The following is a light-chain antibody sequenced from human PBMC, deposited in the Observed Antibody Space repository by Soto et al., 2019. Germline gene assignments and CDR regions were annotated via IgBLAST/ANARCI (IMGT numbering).Light chain of an antibody. CDR2: GAS. J-gene: IGKJ5*01. CDR1: QSVSSSY. Sequence: EIVLTQSPGTLSLSPGERATLSCRASQSVSSSYLAWYQQKPGQTPRLLIYGASSRATGIPDRFSGSGSGTDFTLTISRLEPEDFAVYYCQQYGRSPLFGQGPRLEI. V-gene: IGKV3-20*01. CDR3: QQYGRSPL.